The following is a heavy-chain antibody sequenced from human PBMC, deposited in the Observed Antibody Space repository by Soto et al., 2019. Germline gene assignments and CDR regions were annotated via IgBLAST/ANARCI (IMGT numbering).Heavy chain of an antibody. CDR3: ARVNGYQGAGGYSTCYYGREG. Sequence: ASVKVSCKASGYTFTSYAMHWVRQAPGQRLEWMGWINAGNGNTKYSQKFQGRVTITRDTSASTAYMELSSLRSEDTAVYYCARVNGYQGAGGYSTCYYGREGWDQGSTV. CDR1: GYTFTSYA. D-gene: IGHD5-18*01. CDR2: INAGNGNT. J-gene: IGHJ6*02. V-gene: IGHV1-3*01.